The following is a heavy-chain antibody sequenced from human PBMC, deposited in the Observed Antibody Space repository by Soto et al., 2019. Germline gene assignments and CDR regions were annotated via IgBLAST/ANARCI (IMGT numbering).Heavy chain of an antibody. CDR3: ARSVFP. Sequence: ASETLSLTCAVSGGSISSSNWWSWVRQPPGKGLEWIGEIYYSGSTYYNPSLKSRVTISVNTSKNQFSLKLSSVTAADTAVYYCARSVFPWGQGTLVTVSS. CDR2: IYYSGST. V-gene: IGHV4-4*02. J-gene: IGHJ5*02. CDR1: GGSISSSNW.